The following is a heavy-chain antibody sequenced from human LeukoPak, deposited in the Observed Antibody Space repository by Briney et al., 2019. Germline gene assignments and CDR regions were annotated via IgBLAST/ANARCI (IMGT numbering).Heavy chain of an antibody. Sequence: GGSLRLSCSGSGFTFSGYAMGWVRQAPGKGLEWVSSISGSGGITYYADSVEGRFTISRDNSKNMLYLQMDSLRAEDTAIYYCAKDVRFSGSWRAFDIWGQGTLVTVSS. V-gene: IGHV3-23*01. D-gene: IGHD1-26*01. CDR3: AKDVRFSGSWRAFDI. CDR2: ISGSGGIT. CDR1: GFTFSGYA. J-gene: IGHJ3*02.